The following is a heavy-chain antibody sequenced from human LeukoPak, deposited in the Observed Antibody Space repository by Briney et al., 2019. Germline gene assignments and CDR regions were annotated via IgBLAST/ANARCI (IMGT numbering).Heavy chain of an antibody. V-gene: IGHV6-1*01. CDR3: ARGFKYGFDH. D-gene: IGHD2-8*01. CDR2: TYYRSKWYN. J-gene: IGHJ4*02. Sequence: LEWLGRTYYRSKWYNDYAVSVQSRITINPDTSKNQFSLQLNSVTPEDTAVYYCARGFKYGFDHWGQGALVTVSS.